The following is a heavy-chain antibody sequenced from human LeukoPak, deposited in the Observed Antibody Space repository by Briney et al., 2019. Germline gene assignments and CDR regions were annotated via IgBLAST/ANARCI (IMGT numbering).Heavy chain of an antibody. CDR1: GGSISSYY. V-gene: IGHV4-59*01. J-gene: IGHJ2*01. CDR3: ARVEGDGYNSDWYFDL. D-gene: IGHD5-24*01. CDR2: IYYSGST. Sequence: SETLSLTCTVSGGSISSYYWSWIRQPPGKGLEWIGYIYYSGSTNYNPSLKNRVTISVDTSKNQFSLKLSSVTAADTAVYYCARVEGDGYNSDWYFDLWGRGTLVTVSS.